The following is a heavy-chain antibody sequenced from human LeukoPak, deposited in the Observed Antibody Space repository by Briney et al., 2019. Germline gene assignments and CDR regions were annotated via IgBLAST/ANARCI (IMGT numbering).Heavy chain of an antibody. D-gene: IGHD6-13*01. V-gene: IGHV4-39*01. CDR2: IYYSGST. J-gene: IGHJ4*02. CDR1: GGSISSSSYY. Sequence: PSETLSLTCTVSGGSISSSSYYWVWIRQPPGKGLEWIGSIYYSGSTYYNPSLKSRVTISVDTSKNQFSLKLSSVTAADTAVYYCARHSSSWHKDYFDYWGQGTLVTVSS. CDR3: ARHSSSWHKDYFDY.